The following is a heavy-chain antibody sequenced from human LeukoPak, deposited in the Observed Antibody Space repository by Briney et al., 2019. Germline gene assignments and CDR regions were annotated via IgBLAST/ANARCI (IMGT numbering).Heavy chain of an antibody. V-gene: IGHV1-8*02. Sequence: ASVKVSCKTSGYTFLNYDINWVRQAPGQGLEWMGWMNSNTGNTGTGQRFQGRVTLTRDISLNTAHMELSSLRPDDTAVYFCARLDDFNGYYFVDFWGPGTPVTVSS. J-gene: IGHJ4*02. CDR3: ARLDDFNGYYFVDF. D-gene: IGHD3-22*01. CDR2: MNSNTGNT. CDR1: GYTFLNYD.